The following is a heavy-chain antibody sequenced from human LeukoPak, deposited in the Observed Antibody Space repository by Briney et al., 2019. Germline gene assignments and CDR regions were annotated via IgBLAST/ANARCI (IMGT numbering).Heavy chain of an antibody. CDR3: ARGARGTYSYGYE. CDR2: IYGGGST. V-gene: IGHV3-66*01. J-gene: IGHJ4*02. D-gene: IGHD5-18*01. Sequence: GGSLILSCAASGFTVSSNYMSWVRQPPGKGLEWVSVIYGGGSTYYADSVKGRFTISRDSSKNTLYLQMNSLRAEDTAVYYCARGARGTYSYGYEWGQGTLVTVSS. CDR1: GFTVSSNY.